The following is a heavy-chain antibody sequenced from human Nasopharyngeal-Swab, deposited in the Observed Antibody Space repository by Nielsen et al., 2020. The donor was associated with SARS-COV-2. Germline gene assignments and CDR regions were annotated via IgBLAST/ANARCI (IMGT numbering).Heavy chain of an antibody. Sequence: GGSLRLSCAASGFIFSNYNMNWVRQAPGKGLEWVSYIGVTSSTRYYADSPRGRFTISRDNAKNSLYLQMNSLRAEDTAVYYCARGGSSWPHWYFDLWGRGTLVTVSS. CDR1: GFIFSNYN. CDR2: IGVTSSTR. CDR3: ARGGSSWPHWYFDL. D-gene: IGHD6-13*01. V-gene: IGHV3-48*04. J-gene: IGHJ2*01.